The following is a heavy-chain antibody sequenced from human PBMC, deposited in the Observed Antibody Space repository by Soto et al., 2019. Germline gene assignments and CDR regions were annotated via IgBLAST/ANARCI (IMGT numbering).Heavy chain of an antibody. CDR1: GFTFSSCA. J-gene: IGHJ6*02. CDR2: ISGSGGSI. Sequence: GGALRISCSASGFTFSSCAINWVRPAPGKGLEWVSAISGSGGSIYYADSVRGRFTISRDNSKTTLYLQMDSLRAEDTAVYYCAKGGGDSLRYGMDVWGQGTTVTVSS. CDR3: AKGGGDSLRYGMDV. D-gene: IGHD2-21*02. V-gene: IGHV3-23*01.